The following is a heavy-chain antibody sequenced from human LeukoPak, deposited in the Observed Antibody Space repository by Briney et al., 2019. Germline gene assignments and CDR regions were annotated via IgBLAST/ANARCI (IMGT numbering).Heavy chain of an antibody. CDR2: ISAYNGNT. J-gene: IGHJ6*03. Sequence: ASVKVSCKASGYTFTSYGISWVRQAPGQGLEWMGWISAYNGNTNYAQKLQGRVTMTTDTSTSTAYMELRSLRSDDTAVYYCRRERITGTKNADNYYYYYYMDVWGQGTMVTVSS. CDR3: RRERITGTKNADNYYYYYYMDV. V-gene: IGHV1-18*01. D-gene: IGHD1-7*01. CDR1: GYTFTSYG.